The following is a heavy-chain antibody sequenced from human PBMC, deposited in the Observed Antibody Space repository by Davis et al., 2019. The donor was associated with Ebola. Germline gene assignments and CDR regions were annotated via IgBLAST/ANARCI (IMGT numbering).Heavy chain of an antibody. V-gene: IGHV3-53*01. Sequence: GGSLRLSCAASGFTVSSNYMSWVRQAPGKGLEWVSVIYSGGSTYYADSVKGRFTISRDNAKNSLYLQMNSLRAEDTAVYYCARDAGYSSGWPNWFDPWGQGTLVTVSS. CDR1: GFTVSSNY. D-gene: IGHD6-19*01. J-gene: IGHJ5*02. CDR3: ARDAGYSSGWPNWFDP. CDR2: IYSGGST.